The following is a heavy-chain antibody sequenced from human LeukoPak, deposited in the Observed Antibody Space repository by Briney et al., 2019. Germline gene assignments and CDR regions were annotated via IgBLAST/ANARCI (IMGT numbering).Heavy chain of an antibody. J-gene: IGHJ6*03. V-gene: IGHV4-38-2*01. CDR1: GYSISSGYY. D-gene: IGHD2-2*01. CDR3: ARRYCSSTSCSPYYYYYMDV. Sequence: SETLSLTCAVSGYSISSGYYWGWIRQPPGKGLEWIGSIYHSGSTYYNPSPKSRVTISVDTSKNQFSLKLSSVTAADTAVYYCARRYCSSTSCSPYYYYYMDVWGKGTTVTVSS. CDR2: IYHSGST.